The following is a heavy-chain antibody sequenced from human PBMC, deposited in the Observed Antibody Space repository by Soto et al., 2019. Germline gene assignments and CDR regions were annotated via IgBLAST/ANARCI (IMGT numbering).Heavy chain of an antibody. D-gene: IGHD6-19*01. CDR2: VSHDGRNT. Sequence: VQLVESGGGVVQPGRSLRLSCAASGFTFSVYAMHWVGQAPGKELEWVAVVSHDGRNTHYADSVKGRFTISRNSSKNTVSLEMTSLRAEDTAVYYDAKGGRQWLVTSDFTYRGQRALVTVSS. V-gene: IGHV3-30*18. J-gene: IGHJ4*02. CDR3: AKGGRQWLVTSDFTY. CDR1: GFTFSVYA.